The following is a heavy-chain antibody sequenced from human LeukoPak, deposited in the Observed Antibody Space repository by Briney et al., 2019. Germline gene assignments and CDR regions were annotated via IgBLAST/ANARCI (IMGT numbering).Heavy chain of an antibody. D-gene: IGHD6-13*01. Sequence: PSETLSLTCTVSGGSISSYYWSWIRQPAGKGLEWIGRIYTSGGTNYNPSLKSRVTMSVDTSKNQFSLKLSSVTAADTAVYYCAREGYSSSWYSAVAGPGGPNYFDYWGQGTLVTVSS. CDR3: AREGYSSSWYSAVAGPGGPNYFDY. CDR2: IYTSGGT. J-gene: IGHJ4*02. CDR1: GGSISSYY. V-gene: IGHV4-4*07.